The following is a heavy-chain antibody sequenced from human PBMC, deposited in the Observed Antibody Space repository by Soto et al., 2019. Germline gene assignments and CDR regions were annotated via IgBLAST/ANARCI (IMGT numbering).Heavy chain of an antibody. V-gene: IGHV4-59*08. Sequence: QVQLQESGPGLVKPSETLSLTCTVSGGSISTFYWSWIRQPPGKGLEWIGYIYYGGSTNYNPSLKSLVAITVKTSKNQIYLRLTSVTATGTAAYCCEVGGGRDSAHGFWGQGTLVTVSS. CDR1: GGSISTFY. J-gene: IGHJ4*02. CDR2: IYYGGST. D-gene: IGHD1-26*01. CDR3: EVGGGRDSAHGF.